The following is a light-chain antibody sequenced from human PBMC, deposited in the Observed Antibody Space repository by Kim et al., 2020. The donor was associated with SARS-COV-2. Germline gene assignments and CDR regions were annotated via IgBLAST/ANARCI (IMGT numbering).Light chain of an antibody. Sequence: DIQMTQSPSSLSASVGDRVTITCRASQSISSYLNWYQRKPGKAPKLLIYAASSLQSGVPSRFSGRGSGTEFTLTISSLQPEDFATYYCQESYSISHTFGQETKLEI. CDR2: AAS. V-gene: IGKV1-39*01. CDR1: QSISSY. J-gene: IGKJ2*01. CDR3: QESYSISHT.